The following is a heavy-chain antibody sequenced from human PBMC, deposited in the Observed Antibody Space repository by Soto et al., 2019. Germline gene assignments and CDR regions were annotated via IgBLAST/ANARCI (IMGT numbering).Heavy chain of an antibody. CDR2: IYYSGST. Sequence: SETLSLTCTVSGGSISSGDYYWSWIRQPPGKGLECIGYIYYSGSTYYNPSLKSRVTISVDTSKNQFSLKLSSVTAADTAVYYCARWLGYGPHFDYWGQGARVTVS. D-gene: IGHD5-12*01. J-gene: IGHJ4*02. V-gene: IGHV4-30-4*01. CDR1: GGSISSGDYY. CDR3: ARWLGYGPHFDY.